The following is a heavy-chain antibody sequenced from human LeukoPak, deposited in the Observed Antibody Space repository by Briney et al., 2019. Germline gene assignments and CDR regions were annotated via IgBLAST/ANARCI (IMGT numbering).Heavy chain of an antibody. CDR1: GGTFSSYA. J-gene: IGHJ1*01. CDR3: ARGSNYYDSSGYYNAEYFQH. D-gene: IGHD3-22*01. V-gene: IGHV1-69*06. Sequence: SVKVSCKASGGTFSSYAISWVRQAPGQGLEWMGGIIPIFGTANYAQKFQGRVTITADKSTSTAYMELSSLRSEDTAVYYCARGSNYYDSSGYYNAEYFQHWGQGTLVTVSS. CDR2: IIPIFGTA.